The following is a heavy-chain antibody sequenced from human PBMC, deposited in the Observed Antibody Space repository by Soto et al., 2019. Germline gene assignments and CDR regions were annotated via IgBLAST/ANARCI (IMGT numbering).Heavy chain of an antibody. D-gene: IGHD2-2*01. Sequence: GASAKVCCKASVYTLNSYYIHWVRQAPRQGLEWMGIINPSGGSTSYAQKFQGRVTMTRDTSTSTVYMELSSLRSEDTAVYYCASDEVVPAASLRGWILGYYGMDVWGQGTTVTVSS. V-gene: IGHV1-46*02. CDR3: ASDEVVPAASLRGWILGYYGMDV. CDR1: VYTLNSYY. CDR2: INPSGGST. J-gene: IGHJ6*02.